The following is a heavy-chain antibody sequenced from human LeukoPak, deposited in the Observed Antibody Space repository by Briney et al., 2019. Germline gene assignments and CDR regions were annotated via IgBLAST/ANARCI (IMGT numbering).Heavy chain of an antibody. CDR2: TYYRSKWSR. CDR3: ARDLNGDFSLDS. Sequence: SQTLSLTCAISGDNVSSKNSAWNWIRQSPLRGLEWLGRTYYRSKWSRDYAVSVRSRIAINPDTSKNQFSLQLNSVTPEDTAVYNCARDLNGDFSLDSWGQGTLVTVSS. V-gene: IGHV6-1*01. CDR1: GDNVSSKNSA. D-gene: IGHD4-17*01. J-gene: IGHJ4*02.